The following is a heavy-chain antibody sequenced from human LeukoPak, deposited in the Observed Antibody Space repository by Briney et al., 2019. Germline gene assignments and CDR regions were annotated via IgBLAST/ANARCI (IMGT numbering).Heavy chain of an antibody. CDR2: IIPIFGTA. D-gene: IGHD2-2*01. CDR3: ARDRVPAAMRSYYGMDV. CDR1: GGTLSRYA. V-gene: IGHV1-69*01. Sequence: GSSVKVSCKASGGTLSRYAISWVRQAPGQGLEWMGGIIPIFGTANYAQKFQGRVTITADESTSTAYMELSSLRSEDTAVYYCARDRVPAAMRSYYGMDVWAKGTTVTVSS. J-gene: IGHJ6*04.